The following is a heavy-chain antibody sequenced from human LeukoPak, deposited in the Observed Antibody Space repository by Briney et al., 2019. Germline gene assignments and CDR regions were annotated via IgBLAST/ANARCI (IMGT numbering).Heavy chain of an antibody. CDR2: INSDGINT. CDR3: ARDLSVAAAVHFDY. V-gene: IGHV3-74*01. D-gene: IGHD6-13*01. CDR1: GFTFSNYW. J-gene: IGHJ4*02. Sequence: GGSLRLSCAASGFTFSNYWMHWVRQAPGKGLVWVSRINSDGINTSYADSVKGRFTISRDNAKNSLYLQMNSLRAEDTAVYYCARDLSVAAAVHFDYWGQGTLVTVSS.